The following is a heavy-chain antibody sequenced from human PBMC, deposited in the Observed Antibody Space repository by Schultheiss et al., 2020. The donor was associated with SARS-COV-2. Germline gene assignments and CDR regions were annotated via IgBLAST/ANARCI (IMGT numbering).Heavy chain of an antibody. J-gene: IGHJ4*02. CDR3: AREATVGYFDY. V-gene: IGHV4-31*03. D-gene: IGHD4-11*01. Sequence: SETLSLTCTVSGGSISSGSYYWSWIRQHPGKGLEWIGYIYYSGSTNYNPSLKSRVTISVDTSKNQFSLKLSSVTAADTAVYYCAREATVGYFDYWGQGTLVTVSS. CDR2: IYYSGST. CDR1: GGSISSGSYY.